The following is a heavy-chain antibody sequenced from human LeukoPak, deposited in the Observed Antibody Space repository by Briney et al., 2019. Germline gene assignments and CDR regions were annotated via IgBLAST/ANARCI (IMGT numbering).Heavy chain of an antibody. D-gene: IGHD1-7*01. J-gene: IGHJ4*02. Sequence: PSETLSLTCAVSGYSISSGYYWGWIRQPPGKGLEWIERIYHSGSTYYNPSLKSRVTIAVDTSKNQFSLKLSSVTAADTAVYYCARIWNYGTFDYWGQGTLVTVSS. CDR2: IYHSGST. V-gene: IGHV4-38-2*01. CDR1: GYSISSGYY. CDR3: ARIWNYGTFDY.